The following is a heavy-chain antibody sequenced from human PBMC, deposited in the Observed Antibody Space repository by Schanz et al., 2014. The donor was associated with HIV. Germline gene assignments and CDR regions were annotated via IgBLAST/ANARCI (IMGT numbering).Heavy chain of an antibody. J-gene: IGHJ4*02. D-gene: IGHD1-1*01. Sequence: VQLVESGGGVAQPGRSLRLSCAASGFTFSDSAMQWVRQAPGKGLEWVSSISGSSSKIYYAQSIKDRFIVSRDNAQNLVFLQLNSLRAEDTAVYFCARDGYNSLSRKDYYFDYWGQGTLVTVSS. V-gene: IGHV3-21*01. CDR2: ISGSSSKI. CDR3: ARDGYNSLSRKDYYFDY. CDR1: GFTFSDSA.